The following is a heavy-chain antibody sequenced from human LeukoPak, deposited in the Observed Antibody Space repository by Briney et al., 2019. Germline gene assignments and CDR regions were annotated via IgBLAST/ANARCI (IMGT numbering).Heavy chain of an antibody. V-gene: IGHV3-23*01. Sequence: PGGSLRLSCAASGFTFSTYAMDWVRQAPGKWRECVSFISGSGDSTYHADSVKGRFTISRDNSKNTLYLQMNSLRAEDTAVFYCAKDSTYSGNYYSNYWGQGTLVTVSS. CDR1: GFTFSTYA. D-gene: IGHD1-26*01. J-gene: IGHJ4*02. CDR3: AKDSTYSGNYYSNY. CDR2: ISGSGDST.